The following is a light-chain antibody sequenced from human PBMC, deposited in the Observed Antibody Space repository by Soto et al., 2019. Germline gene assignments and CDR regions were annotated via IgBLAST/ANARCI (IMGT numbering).Light chain of an antibody. CDR2: MAS. Sequence: DIQMTQSPSTLSASVGDRVSITCRTSQNIKSRLAWYQQKPGQAPKLLISMASSLQSGVPSRFSGSGSGTEFTLTSNSLQPDDFATYFCQEYDGHCTFGQGTKLEMK. V-gene: IGKV1-5*03. CDR3: QEYDGHCT. J-gene: IGKJ2*02. CDR1: QNIKSR.